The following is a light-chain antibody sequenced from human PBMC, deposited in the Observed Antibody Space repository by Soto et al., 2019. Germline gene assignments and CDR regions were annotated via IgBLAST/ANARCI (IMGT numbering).Light chain of an antibody. J-gene: IGKJ5*01. CDR3: QQYDDLTIT. Sequence: IQMTQSPSSLSASVGDEVTITCRASHTIMTYLNWYQLKPGKPPRLXIYAASSLQSGVQSRFSGSGSGTDFTFTISSLQPEDIATYYCQQYDDLTITFGQGTRLEIK. CDR1: HTIMTY. V-gene: IGKV1-33*01. CDR2: AAS.